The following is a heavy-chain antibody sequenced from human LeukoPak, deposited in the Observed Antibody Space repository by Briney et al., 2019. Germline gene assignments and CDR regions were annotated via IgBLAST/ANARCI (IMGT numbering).Heavy chain of an antibody. V-gene: IGHV4-30-4*01. CDR2: IYYSGST. CDR3: ARFRAYYDILTGYPYYWYFDL. Sequence: SEILSLTCTVSGGSISSGDYYWSWIRQPPGKGLEWIGYIYYSGSTYYNPSLKSRVTISVDTSKNQFSLKLSSVTAADTAVYYCARFRAYYDILTGYPYYWYFDLWGRGTLVTVSS. D-gene: IGHD3-9*01. CDR1: GGSISSGDYY. J-gene: IGHJ2*01.